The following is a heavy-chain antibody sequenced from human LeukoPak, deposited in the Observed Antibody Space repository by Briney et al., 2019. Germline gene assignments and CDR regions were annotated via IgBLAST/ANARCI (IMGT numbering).Heavy chain of an antibody. D-gene: IGHD2-2*01. Sequence: GGSLRLSCAASGFTFSNAWMSWVRQAPGKGLEWVSSISSSSSYIYYADSVKGRFTISRDNAKNSLYLQMNSLRAEDTAVYYCARDSSTTAGAFDIWGQGTMVTVSS. J-gene: IGHJ3*02. CDR2: ISSSSSYI. CDR3: ARDSSTTAGAFDI. CDR1: GFTFSNAW. V-gene: IGHV3-21*01.